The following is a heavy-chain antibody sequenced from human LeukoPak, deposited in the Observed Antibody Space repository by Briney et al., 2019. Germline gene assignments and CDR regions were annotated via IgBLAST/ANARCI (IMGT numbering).Heavy chain of an antibody. CDR1: GVTFSSYW. CDR3: VRGADTGYSSDS. Sequence: PGGSLRLSCAASGVTFSSYWMSWVRQAPGKGLEWVANIKQDGSEKYYVDSEKGRFSISRDNAENTLYLQMNSLRVEDTAVYYCVRGADTGYSSDSWGQGTLVTVSS. D-gene: IGHD3-9*01. V-gene: IGHV3-7*01. CDR2: IKQDGSEK. J-gene: IGHJ4*02.